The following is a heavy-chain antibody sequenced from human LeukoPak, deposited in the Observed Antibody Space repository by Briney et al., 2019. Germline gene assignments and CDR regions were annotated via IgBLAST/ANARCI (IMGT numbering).Heavy chain of an antibody. CDR1: GGTFSSYA. D-gene: IGHD1-7*01. J-gene: IGHJ5*02. CDR2: IIPIFGTA. V-gene: IGHV1-69*05. Sequence: ASVKVSCKASGGTFSSYAISWVRQAPGQGLEWMGGIIPIFGTANYAQKFQGRVTITTDESTSTAYMELSSLRSEDTAVYYCAREGTARTRGWFDPWGQGTLVTVSS. CDR3: AREGTARTRGWFDP.